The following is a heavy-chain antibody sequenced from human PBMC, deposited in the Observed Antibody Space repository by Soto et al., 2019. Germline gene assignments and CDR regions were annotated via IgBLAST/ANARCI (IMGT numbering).Heavy chain of an antibody. D-gene: IGHD3-10*01. CDR3: AREQGGVTSIRGDVDY. CDR2: IRRTMSGATT. V-gene: IGHV3-49*03. Sequence: EVELLESGGDLVEPGRSLRLSCIASGFTFSVYSMAWFRQAPGKGLEWVGFIRRTMSGATTEYAASVQGRFIISRDASRNILYLQMSRLKTEDTAVDYCAREQGGVTSIRGDVDYWGQGTLVTVSS. CDR1: GFTFSVYS. J-gene: IGHJ4*02.